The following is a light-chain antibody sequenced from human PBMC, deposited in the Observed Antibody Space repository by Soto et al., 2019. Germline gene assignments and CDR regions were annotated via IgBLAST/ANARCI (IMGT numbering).Light chain of an antibody. V-gene: IGKV2-28*01. CDR1: QSLLLSNGYNY. CDR2: LGS. Sequence: DIVMTQSPLSLPVTPGEPASISCRSSQSLLLSNGYNYLDWYMQKPGQSPQLLIYLGSDRASGVPNRFSGSGSGTDFTLKISRVEAEDVGLYYCMQVLQAPYTFVQGSQLEIK. CDR3: MQVLQAPYT. J-gene: IGKJ2*01.